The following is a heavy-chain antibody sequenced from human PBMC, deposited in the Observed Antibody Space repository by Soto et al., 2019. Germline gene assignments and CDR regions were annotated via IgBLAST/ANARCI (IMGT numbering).Heavy chain of an antibody. V-gene: IGHV3-30*18. D-gene: IGHD3-10*01. CDR1: GFTFSSYG. CDR3: AKVRGTMVRGVIGPLDY. J-gene: IGHJ4*02. CDR2: ISYDGSNK. Sequence: PGGSLRLSCAASGFTFSSYGMHWVRQAPGKGLEWVAVISYDGSNKYYADSVKGRFTISRDNSKNTLYLQMNSLRAEDTAVYYCAKVRGTMVRGVIGPLDYWGQGT.